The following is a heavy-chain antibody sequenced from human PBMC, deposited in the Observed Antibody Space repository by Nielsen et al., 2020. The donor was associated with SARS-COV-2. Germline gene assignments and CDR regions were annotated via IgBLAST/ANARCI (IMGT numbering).Heavy chain of an antibody. CDR1: GFTFSSYG. D-gene: IGHD5-12*01. V-gene: IGHV3-30*18. Sequence: GGSLRLSCAASGFTFSSYGMHWVRQAPGKGLEWVAVISYDGSNKYYADSVKGRFTISRDNSKNTLYLQMNSLRAEDTAVYYCAKDAYSGYDSGYRSRGNFDYWGQGTLVTVSS. CDR2: ISYDGSNK. CDR3: AKDAYSGYDSGYRSRGNFDY. J-gene: IGHJ4*02.